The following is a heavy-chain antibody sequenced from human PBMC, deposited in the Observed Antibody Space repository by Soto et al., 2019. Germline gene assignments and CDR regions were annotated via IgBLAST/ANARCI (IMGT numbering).Heavy chain of an antibody. J-gene: IGHJ4*02. D-gene: IGHD1-20*01. CDR3: AKDNL. Sequence: GGSLRLSCAASGFTFSSHAMTWVRQVPGKGLEWVSSVSGSGVSIYYADSVKGRFTMSRDRSTNTVFLQMNSLRAEDTALYYCAKDNLWGQGTLVTVSS. CDR2: VSGSGVSI. V-gene: IGHV3-23*01. CDR1: GFTFSSHA.